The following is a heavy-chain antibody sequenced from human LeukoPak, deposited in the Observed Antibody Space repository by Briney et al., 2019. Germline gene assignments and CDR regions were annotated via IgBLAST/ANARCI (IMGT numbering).Heavy chain of an antibody. Sequence: ASVNVSCKASGYTFTGYYMHWVRQAPGQGLEWMGWINPNSGGTNYAQKFQGRVTMTRDTSISTAYMELSSLRSEDTAVYYCASTDYYDSSGYHLRYWGQGTLVTVSS. J-gene: IGHJ4*02. D-gene: IGHD3-22*01. CDR2: INPNSGGT. V-gene: IGHV1-2*02. CDR1: GYTFTGYY. CDR3: ASTDYYDSSGYHLRY.